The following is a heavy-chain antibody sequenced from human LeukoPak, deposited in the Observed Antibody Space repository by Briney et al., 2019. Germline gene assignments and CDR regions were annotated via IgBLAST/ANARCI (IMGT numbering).Heavy chain of an antibody. J-gene: IGHJ4*02. CDR1: GYRFTNNY. D-gene: IGHD3-9*01. CDR3: ARDQGLTRYFDY. CDR2: INPSGGNT. Sequence: GASVKVSCKTSGYRFTNNYMHWVRQAPGQGLEWMGIINPSGGNTNYAQKFQGRITMTRETSTSTVYMELSSLRSEDTAVYFCARDQGLTRYFDYWGQGTLVTVSS. V-gene: IGHV1-46*01.